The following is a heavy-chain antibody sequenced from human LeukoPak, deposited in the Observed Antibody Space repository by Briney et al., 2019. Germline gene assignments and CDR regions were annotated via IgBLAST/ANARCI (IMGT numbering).Heavy chain of an antibody. D-gene: IGHD4-17*01. J-gene: IGHJ5*02. CDR1: GFPFSSYA. CDR3: ARTVGYGDYHWFDP. V-gene: IGHV3-53*01. Sequence: PGGSLSLSCAASGFPFSSYAMSWVRPAPGKGLEWVSVIYSGVSTYYADSVKGRFTISRDNSKNTLYLQMNSLRAEDTAVYYCARTVGYGDYHWFDPWGQGTLVTVSS. CDR2: IYSGVST.